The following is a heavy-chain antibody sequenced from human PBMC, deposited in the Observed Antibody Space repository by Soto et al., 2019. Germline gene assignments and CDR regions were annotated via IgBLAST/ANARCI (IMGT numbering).Heavy chain of an antibody. CDR1: GTSISSYY. V-gene: IGHV4-59*01. CDR2: IHYSGTT. D-gene: IGHD2-8*01. Sequence: SETLSLTCTVSGTSISSYYWSWIRQPSGEGLEWIANIHYSGTTNYNPSLASRVTLSVDTSKNQFSLKMTSVTAADRAMYFCARYNSYAIDYWGRGTLVTVSS. CDR3: ARYNSYAIDY. J-gene: IGHJ4*02.